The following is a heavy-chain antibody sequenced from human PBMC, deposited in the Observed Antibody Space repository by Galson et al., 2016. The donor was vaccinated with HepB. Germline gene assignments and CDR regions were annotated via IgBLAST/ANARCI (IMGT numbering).Heavy chain of an antibody. CDR3: ARELEVEIYGMDV. CDR2: DSMDGRRK. V-gene: IGHV3-30*03. Sequence: SLRLSCAGSGFLFRGYGMHWVRQAPGKGLEWVAADSMDGRRKFYSDSVRGRFTISRDNSNNMLFLQMDSLRPDGTAVYYCARELEVEIYGMDVWGHGTLVTVSS. D-gene: IGHD5-24*01. CDR1: GFLFRGYG. J-gene: IGHJ6*02.